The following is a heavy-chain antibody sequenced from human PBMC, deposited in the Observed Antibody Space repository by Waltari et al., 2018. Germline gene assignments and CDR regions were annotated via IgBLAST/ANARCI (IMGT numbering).Heavy chain of an antibody. CDR2: IYYSGST. Sequence: QLQLQESGPGLVKPSETLSLTCTVSGGSISSSSYYWGWIRQPPGKGLEWIGSIYYSGSTYYNPSLRSRVTISVDTSKNQFSLKLSSWTAADTAVYYCAKRQSGSYAYWYFDLWGRGTLVTVSS. D-gene: IGHD1-26*01. CDR1: GGSISSSSYY. J-gene: IGHJ2*01. V-gene: IGHV4-39*01. CDR3: AKRQSGSYAYWYFDL.